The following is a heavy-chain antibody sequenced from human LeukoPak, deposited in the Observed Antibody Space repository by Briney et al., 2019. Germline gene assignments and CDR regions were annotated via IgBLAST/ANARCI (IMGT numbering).Heavy chain of an antibody. J-gene: IGHJ6*03. Sequence: SETLSLTCAVYGGSFSGYYWSCVRHPPRKGLEWIGEINDSGSTNYMASLTSRVPISVDPSKNQFSLKMSSVTAADTAVYYCARSRPGSYLNYYYYMDVWDKGTTVTVSS. CDR3: ARSRPGSYLNYYYYMDV. CDR2: INDSGST. CDR1: GGSFSGYY. V-gene: IGHV4-34*01. D-gene: IGHD1-26*01.